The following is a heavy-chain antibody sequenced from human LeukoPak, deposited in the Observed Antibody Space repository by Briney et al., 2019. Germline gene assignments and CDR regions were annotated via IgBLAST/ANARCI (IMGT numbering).Heavy chain of an antibody. D-gene: IGHD3-9*01. CDR3: AKAPHYDILTGYYPHYYYYYYMDV. Sequence: HPGGSLRLSCAASGFTFSSYAMSWVRQAPGKGLGWVSAISGGGGSTYYADSVKGRFTISRDNSKNTLYLQMNSLRAEDTAVYYCAKAPHYDILTGYYPHYYYYYYMDVWGKGTTVTVSS. J-gene: IGHJ6*03. V-gene: IGHV3-23*01. CDR1: GFTFSSYA. CDR2: ISGGGGST.